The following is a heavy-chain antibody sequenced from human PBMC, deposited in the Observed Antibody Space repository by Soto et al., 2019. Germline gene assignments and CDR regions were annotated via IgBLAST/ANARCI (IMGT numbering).Heavy chain of an antibody. V-gene: IGHV4-4*07. CDR1: GDSLSTYY. CDR3: SRESVSGTYRFDS. Sequence: QVQLQESGPGLGRPSETLSLTCTVSGDSLSTYYWSWIRQPAGEGLEWIGRIHDTGRTNYNPSLKSRVPISVDTSKNQFSLRVNSVTAAATAVYYCSRESVSGTYRFDSWGQGTLVTVSS. CDR2: IHDTGRT. D-gene: IGHD3-16*02. J-gene: IGHJ4*02.